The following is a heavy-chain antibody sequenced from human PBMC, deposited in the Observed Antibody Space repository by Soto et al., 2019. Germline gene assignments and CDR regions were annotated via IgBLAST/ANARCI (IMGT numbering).Heavy chain of an antibody. CDR3: ARDRRSDHSGMDV. Sequence: PSETLSLTCTVSGGSISSYYWSWIRQPPGKGLEWIGYIYYSGSTNYNPSLKSRVTISVDTSKNQFSLKLSSVTAADTAVFYCARDRRSDHSGMDVWGQGTTVTVSS. CDR2: IYYSGST. CDR1: GGSISSYY. J-gene: IGHJ6*02. V-gene: IGHV4-59*01.